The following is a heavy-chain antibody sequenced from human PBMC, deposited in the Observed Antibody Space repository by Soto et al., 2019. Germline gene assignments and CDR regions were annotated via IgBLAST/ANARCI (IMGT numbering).Heavy chain of an antibody. J-gene: IGHJ4*02. CDR3: ARHYPPGRLLRSLAHPPYYFDY. Sequence: QLQLQESGPGLVKPSETLSLTCTVSGGSISSSSYYWGWIRQPPGKGLEWIGSIYYSGSTYYNPSLKSGLTISVDTSKNQCSLTLSSVTAADPAVYYCARHYPPGRLLRSLAHPPYYFDYCGQGTLVTVSS. CDR2: IYYSGST. CDR1: GGSISSSSYY. D-gene: IGHD3-3*01. V-gene: IGHV4-39*01.